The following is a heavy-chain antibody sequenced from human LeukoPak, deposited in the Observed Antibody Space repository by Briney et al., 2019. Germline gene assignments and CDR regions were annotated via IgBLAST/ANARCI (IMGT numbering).Heavy chain of an antibody. CDR1: GFTFRNYV. Sequence: PGGSLRLSCAASGFTFRNYVIHWVRQAPGKGLEWVAVTSSDLNVKLYADSVKGRFTISRDNAKNTLYLQMNSLRADDTAVYYCARVQGHPPNGLDIWGQGTMVTVSS. J-gene: IGHJ3*02. CDR3: ARVQGHPPNGLDI. V-gene: IGHV3-30-3*01. CDR2: TSSDLNVK. D-gene: IGHD2-8*01.